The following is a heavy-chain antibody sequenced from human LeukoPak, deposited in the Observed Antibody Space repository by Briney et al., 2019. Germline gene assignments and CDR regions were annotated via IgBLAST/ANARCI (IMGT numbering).Heavy chain of an antibody. V-gene: IGHV4-34*01. Sequence: SETLSLTCAVYGGSFSGYYWSWIRQPPGKGLEWIGEINHSGSTNYNPSLKSRVTISVDTSKNQFSLNLSSVTAADTAVYYCARQEIGLRSFAPWGQGTLVTVSS. CDR3: ARQEIGLRSFAP. J-gene: IGHJ5*02. CDR1: GGSFSGYY. D-gene: IGHD3/OR15-3a*01. CDR2: INHSGST.